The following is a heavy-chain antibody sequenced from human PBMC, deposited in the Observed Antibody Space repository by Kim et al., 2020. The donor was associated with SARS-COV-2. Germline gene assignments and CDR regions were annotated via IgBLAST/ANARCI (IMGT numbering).Heavy chain of an antibody. J-gene: IGHJ6*02. Sequence: SQTLSLTCAISGDSVSITSAAWTWIRQSPSGGLEWLVRTYYRSKWYNDYVVSVKSRITINPDTSKNQFSLQLNSVTPEDTAVYYCARDGRIGNLARYYYGMDVWGQGTTVTVSS. CDR1: GDSVSITSAA. V-gene: IGHV6-1*01. CDR3: ARDGRIGNLARYYYGMDV. CDR2: TYYRSKWYN. D-gene: IGHD1-7*01.